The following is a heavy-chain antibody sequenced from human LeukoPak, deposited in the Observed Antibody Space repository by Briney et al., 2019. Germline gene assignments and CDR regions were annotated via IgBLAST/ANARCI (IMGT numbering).Heavy chain of an antibody. CDR1: GFTFRRYG. CDR3: ASSGYRGWSGGSCYCLGY. CDR2: ISFEGCNK. D-gene: IGHD2-15*01. Sequence: PGRCLRLSCAASGFTFRRYGMHGVRQAPGKGLEGGAVISFEGCNKYYADSVKVRFTSSRDNANNTLYRQMNDLRAEDTAVYYRASSGYRGWSGGSCYCLGYWGQGTLATVSS. V-gene: IGHV3-30*03. J-gene: IGHJ4*02.